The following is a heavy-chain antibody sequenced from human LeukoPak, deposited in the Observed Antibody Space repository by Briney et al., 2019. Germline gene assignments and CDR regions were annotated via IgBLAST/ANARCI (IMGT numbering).Heavy chain of an antibody. Sequence: SETLSLTCTVSGGSISSGSYYWGWIRQPPGKGLEWIGSIYYSGSTYYNPSLKSRVTISVDTSKNQFSLKLSSVTAADTAVYYCARDLMRGNEGFDYWGQGTLVPVSS. J-gene: IGHJ4*02. D-gene: IGHD2-8*01. CDR3: ARDLMRGNEGFDY. CDR1: GGSISSGSYY. V-gene: IGHV4-39*07. CDR2: IYYSGST.